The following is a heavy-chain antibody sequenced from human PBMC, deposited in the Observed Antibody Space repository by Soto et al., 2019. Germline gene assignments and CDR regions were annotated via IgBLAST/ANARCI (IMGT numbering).Heavy chain of an antibody. CDR2: IIPIFGTA. Sequence: GASVKVSCKVSGGTFSSYAISWVRQAPGQGLEWMGGIIPIFGTANYAQKFQGRATITADESTSTAYMELSSLRSEDTAVYYCARDRSGYFWFDPWGQGTLVTVSS. J-gene: IGHJ5*02. CDR1: GGTFSSYA. D-gene: IGHD3-3*01. CDR3: ARDRSGYFWFDP. V-gene: IGHV1-69*13.